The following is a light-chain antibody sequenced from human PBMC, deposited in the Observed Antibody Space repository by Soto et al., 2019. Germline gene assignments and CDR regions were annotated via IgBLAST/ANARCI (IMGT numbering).Light chain of an antibody. V-gene: IGLV4-69*01. J-gene: IGLJ3*02. CDR2: LNSDGSH. Sequence: QPVLTQSPSASASLGASVKLTCTLSSGHNNYAIAWHQQQPEKGPRYLMKLNSDGSHTKGAGIPDRFSGSSSGAERYLTISSLQSEDEADYYCQTWGTGTWVFGGGTKLTVL. CDR3: QTWGTGTWV. CDR1: SGHNNYA.